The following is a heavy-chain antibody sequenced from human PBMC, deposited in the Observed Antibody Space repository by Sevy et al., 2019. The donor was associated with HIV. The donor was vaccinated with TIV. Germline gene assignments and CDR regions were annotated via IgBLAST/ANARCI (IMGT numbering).Heavy chain of an antibody. CDR2: ISSSGSTI. CDR1: GFTFSSYE. CDR3: AGAPRGSYYQLPLYFDY. D-gene: IGHD3-10*01. Sequence: GGSLRLSCAASGFTFSSYEMNWVRQAPGKGLEWVSYISSSGSTIYYADSVKGGFTISRDNAKNSLYLQMNSLRAEDTAVYYCAGAPRGSYYQLPLYFDYWGQGTLVTVSS. V-gene: IGHV3-48*03. J-gene: IGHJ4*02.